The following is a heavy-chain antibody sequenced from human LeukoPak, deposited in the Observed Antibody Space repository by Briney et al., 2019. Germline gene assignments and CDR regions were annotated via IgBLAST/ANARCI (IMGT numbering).Heavy chain of an antibody. Sequence: SETLSLTCTVSGGSISSSSYYWGWIRQPPGKGLEWIVSIYYSGSTYYNPSLKSRVTISVDTSKNQFSLKLSSVTAADTAVYYCARGRVVIDRIDYWYFDLWGRGTLVTVSS. V-gene: IGHV4-39*07. D-gene: IGHD3-3*01. CDR2: IYYSGST. CDR1: GGSISSSSYY. J-gene: IGHJ2*01. CDR3: ARGRVVIDRIDYWYFDL.